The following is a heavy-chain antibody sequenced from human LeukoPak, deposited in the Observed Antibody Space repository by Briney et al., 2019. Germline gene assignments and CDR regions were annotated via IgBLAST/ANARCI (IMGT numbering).Heavy chain of an antibody. J-gene: IGHJ4*02. Sequence: ASVKVSCKASGYTFTSYGISWVRQAPGQVLEWMGWISAYNGNTNYAQKLQGRVTMTTDTSTSTAYMELRSLRSDDTAVYYCARGDYDSSGYYYAAGIDYWGQGTLVTVSS. CDR2: ISAYNGNT. CDR1: GYTFTSYG. D-gene: IGHD3-22*01. V-gene: IGHV1-18*01. CDR3: ARGDYDSSGYYYAAGIDY.